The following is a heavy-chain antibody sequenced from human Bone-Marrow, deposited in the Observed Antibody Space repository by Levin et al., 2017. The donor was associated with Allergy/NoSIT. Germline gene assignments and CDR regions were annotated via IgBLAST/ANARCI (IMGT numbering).Heavy chain of an antibody. CDR2: ISYSGGST. D-gene: IGHD6-13*01. J-gene: IGHJ4*02. V-gene: IGHV3-23*01. CDR3: ASQPDSSSWLYFEC. CDR1: GFTFSSYA. Sequence: SCAASGFTFSSYAMSWVRQAPGKGLEWVSAISYSGGSTYYADSVKGRFTISRDNSKNTLYLQMNSLRAEDTAVYYCASQPDSSSWLYFECWGQGTLVTVSS.